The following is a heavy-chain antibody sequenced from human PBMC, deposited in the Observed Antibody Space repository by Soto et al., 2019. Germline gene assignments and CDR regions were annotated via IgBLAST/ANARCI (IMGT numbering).Heavy chain of an antibody. Sequence: QLQLQESGPGLVKPSETLSLTCTVSGGSISSSSYYWGWIRQPPGKGLEWIGSIYYSGSTYYNPSLKIRVTISVDTSKNQCSLKLGSVTAADTAVYYCARHVKKYSSSSYYYYGMDVWGRGTTVTVSS. J-gene: IGHJ6*02. D-gene: IGHD6-6*01. CDR1: GGSISSSSYY. V-gene: IGHV4-39*01. CDR3: ARHVKKYSSSSYYYYGMDV. CDR2: IYYSGST.